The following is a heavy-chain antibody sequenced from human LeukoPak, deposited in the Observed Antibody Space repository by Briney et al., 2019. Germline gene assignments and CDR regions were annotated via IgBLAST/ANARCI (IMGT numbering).Heavy chain of an antibody. CDR1: GYTFTSYY. CDR3: TRELGGSYNDY. CDR2: INPNGGST. Sequence: ASVKVSCKASGYTFTSYYIHWVRQVPGQGLEWVGIINPNGGSTTYGQKFQGRVTMTRDTSTSTVYMELSSLTSDDAAVYYCTRELGGSYNDYWGQGTLVTVSS. J-gene: IGHJ4*02. V-gene: IGHV1-46*01. D-gene: IGHD1-26*01.